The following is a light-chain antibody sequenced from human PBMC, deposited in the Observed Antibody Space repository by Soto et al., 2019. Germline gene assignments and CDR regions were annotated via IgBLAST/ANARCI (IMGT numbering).Light chain of an antibody. CDR1: QSINTW. CDR2: DAS. CDR3: QQYDSYSWT. J-gene: IGKJ1*01. V-gene: IGKV1-5*01. Sequence: DIHMTQSPSTLSSSLGDRVTITFLASQSINTWLAWYQQKPGKAPKLLISDASTLESGVPSRFSGSGSGTEFILTISSLQPDDFATYYCQQYDSYSWTFDQGTKVDIK.